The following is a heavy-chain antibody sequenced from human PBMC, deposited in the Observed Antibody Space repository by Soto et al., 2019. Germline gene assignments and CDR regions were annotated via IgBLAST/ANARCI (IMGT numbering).Heavy chain of an antibody. V-gene: IGHV3-23*01. CDR1: GFTFSSYA. Sequence: GGSLRLSCAASGFTFSSYAMSWVRQAPGKGLEWVSAISGSGGSTYYADSVKGRFTISRDNSKNTLYLQMNSLRAEDTAVYYCAKVDPNQKGPGGYGSGSYYYGYGMDVWGQGTTVTVSS. J-gene: IGHJ6*02. CDR2: ISGSGGST. D-gene: IGHD3-10*01. CDR3: AKVDPNQKGPGGYGSGSYYYGYGMDV.